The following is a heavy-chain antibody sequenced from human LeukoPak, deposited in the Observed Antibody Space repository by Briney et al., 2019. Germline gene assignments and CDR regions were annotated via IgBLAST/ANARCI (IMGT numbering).Heavy chain of an antibody. J-gene: IGHJ6*02. CDR3: ASLVVPAASAYYYGMDV. CDR1: GGSFSGYY. V-gene: IGHV4-34*01. Sequence: PSETLSLTCAVYGGSFSGYYWSWIRQPPGKGLEWSGEINHSGSTNYNPSLKSRVTISVDTSKNQFSLKLISVTAADTAVYYCASLVVPAASAYYYGMDVWGQGTTVTVSS. D-gene: IGHD2-2*01. CDR2: INHSGST.